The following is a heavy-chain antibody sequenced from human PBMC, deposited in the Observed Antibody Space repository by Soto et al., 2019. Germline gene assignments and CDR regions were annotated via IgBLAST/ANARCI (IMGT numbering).Heavy chain of an antibody. V-gene: IGHV3-23*01. J-gene: IGHJ4*02. CDR1: GFTFSSYA. CDR3: AKRPLDYGGYFDY. CDR2: ISGSGGST. Sequence: EVQLLESGGGLVQPGGSMRLSCAASGFTFSSYAMSWVRQAPGKGLEWVSAISGSGGSTYYADSVKGRFTISRDNSKNTLYLQMNSLRAEDTAVYYCAKRPLDYGGYFDYWGQGTLVTVSS. D-gene: IGHD4-17*01.